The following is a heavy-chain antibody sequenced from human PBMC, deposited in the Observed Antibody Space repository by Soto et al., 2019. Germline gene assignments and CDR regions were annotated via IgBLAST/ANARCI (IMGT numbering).Heavy chain of an antibody. CDR2: IKNKAGSYST. J-gene: IGHJ4*02. V-gene: IGHV3-72*01. Sequence: EVQLVESGGGLVQPGGSLRLSCAASGFTLSDHYMDWVRQAPGKGLEWVGRIKNKAGSYSTEYAASVTGRFTISRDDSKNSLYLQMNSLKTEDTAVYSCADLTWNGYSLPWGQGTLVIVSS. CDR3: ADLTWNGYSLP. CDR1: GFTLSDHY. D-gene: IGHD3-3*01.